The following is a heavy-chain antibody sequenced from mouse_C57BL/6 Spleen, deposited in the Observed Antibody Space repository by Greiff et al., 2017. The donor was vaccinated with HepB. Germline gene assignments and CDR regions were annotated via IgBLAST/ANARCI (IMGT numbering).Heavy chain of an antibody. D-gene: IGHD1-1*01. J-gene: IGHJ4*01. CDR2: IYPGDGDT. CDR3: AGGYFVRYAMDY. Sequence: QVQLKESGPELVKPGASVKISCKASGYAFSSSWMNWVKQRPGKGLEWIGRIYPGDGDTNYNGKFKGKATLTADKSSSTAYMQLSSLTSEDSAVYFCAGGYFVRYAMDYWGQGTSVTVSS. V-gene: IGHV1-82*01. CDR1: GYAFSSSW.